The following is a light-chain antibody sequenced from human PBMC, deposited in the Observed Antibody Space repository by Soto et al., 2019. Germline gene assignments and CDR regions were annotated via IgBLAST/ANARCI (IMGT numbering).Light chain of an antibody. CDR1: SSDVGGYNY. Sequence: QSALTQPPSASGSPGQSVTISCTGTSSDVGGYNYVSWYQQHPGKAPKLMIYEVSKRPSGVPDRFSGSKSGNTASLTVSGLQAEDAADYYCSSYAGSTPYVFGTGTKVTVL. J-gene: IGLJ1*01. CDR2: EVS. V-gene: IGLV2-8*01. CDR3: SSYAGSTPYV.